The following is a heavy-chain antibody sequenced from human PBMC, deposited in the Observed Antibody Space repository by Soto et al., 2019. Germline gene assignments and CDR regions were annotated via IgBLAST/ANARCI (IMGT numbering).Heavy chain of an antibody. CDR1: GFTFSSYG. V-gene: IGHV3-33*01. CDR2: IWYDGSNK. CDR3: ATGGYGSGSYLYYFDY. Sequence: QVQLVESGGGVVQPGRSLRLSCAASGFTFSSYGMHWVRQAPGKGLEWVAVIWYDGSNKYYADSVKGRFTISRDNSKNTLYRQMNSLRAEDTAVYYCATGGYGSGSYLYYFDYWGQGTLVTVSS. D-gene: IGHD3-10*01. J-gene: IGHJ4*02.